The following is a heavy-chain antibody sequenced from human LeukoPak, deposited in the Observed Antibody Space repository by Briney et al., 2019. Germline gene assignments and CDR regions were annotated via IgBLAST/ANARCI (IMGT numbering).Heavy chain of an antibody. Sequence: GGSLRLSCAASGFTFSSYSMNWVRQAPGKGLEWVSSISSSSSYIYYADSVKGRFTISRDNAKNSLYLQMNSLRAEDTAVYYCARGHYDFWSGYYTSHHFDYWGQGTLVTVSP. CDR3: ARGHYDFWSGYYTSHHFDY. V-gene: IGHV3-21*01. CDR1: GFTFSSYS. J-gene: IGHJ4*02. D-gene: IGHD3-3*01. CDR2: ISSSSSYI.